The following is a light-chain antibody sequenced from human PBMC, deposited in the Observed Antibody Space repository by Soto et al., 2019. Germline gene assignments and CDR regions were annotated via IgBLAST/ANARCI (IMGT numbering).Light chain of an antibody. Sequence: QSVLTQPASVSGSPGQSITISCTGTGSDVGYYNYVSWYQQHPGKAPKLMISEATKRPSGVSNRFSGSKSGNTASLTISGLQAEDEAAYYCSSYSSINTHVVFGGGTKLTVL. J-gene: IGLJ2*01. V-gene: IGLV2-14*01. CDR1: GSDVGYYNY. CDR2: EAT. CDR3: SSYSSINTHVV.